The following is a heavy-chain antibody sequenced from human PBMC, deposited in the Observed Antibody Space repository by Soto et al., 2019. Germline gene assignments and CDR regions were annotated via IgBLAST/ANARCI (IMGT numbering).Heavy chain of an antibody. CDR1: GYSFTSYW. J-gene: IGHJ4*02. D-gene: IGHD5-12*01. CDR2: IYPGESDT. CDR3: ARPGPGYSGYDSFDY. Sequence: GESLKISCNGSGYSFTSYWIGWVRQMPGKGLEWMGIIYPGESDTRYSPSFQGQVNISADKSIHTAYLQWSSLKASDTAMYYCARPGPGYSGYDSFDYWGQGTLVTVSS. V-gene: IGHV5-51*01.